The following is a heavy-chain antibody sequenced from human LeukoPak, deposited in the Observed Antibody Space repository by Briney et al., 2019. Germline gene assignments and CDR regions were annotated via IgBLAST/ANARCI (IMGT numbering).Heavy chain of an antibody. V-gene: IGHV1-69*05. Sequence: SVKVSCKASGGTFTSYAISWVRQAPGQGLEWMGGIIPIFGTANYEQKFQGRVTITTDESTSTAYMELSSLRSEDTAVYYCARDGKDTAADYWGQGTLVTVSS. CDR1: GGTFTSYA. J-gene: IGHJ4*02. CDR3: ARDGKDTAADY. CDR2: IIPIFGTA. D-gene: IGHD5-18*01.